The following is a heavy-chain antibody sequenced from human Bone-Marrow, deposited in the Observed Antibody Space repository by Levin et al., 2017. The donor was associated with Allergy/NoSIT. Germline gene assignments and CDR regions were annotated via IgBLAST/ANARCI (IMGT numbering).Heavy chain of an antibody. V-gene: IGHV4-4*02. Sequence: NASETLSLTCDVSGYSISSGYWWSWVRQPPGKGLEWIAEMDHSGSSNYNPSLKSRVTMSVDKSKNQLSLKLSSVTAADTAVYYCTRNGHYSLDQWGQGTLVTVSS. CDR3: TRNGHYSLDQ. CDR1: GYSISSGYW. D-gene: IGHD2-15*01. J-gene: IGHJ4*02. CDR2: MDHSGSS.